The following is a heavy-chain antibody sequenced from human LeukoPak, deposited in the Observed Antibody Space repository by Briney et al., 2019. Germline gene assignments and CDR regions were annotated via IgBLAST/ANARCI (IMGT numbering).Heavy chain of an antibody. V-gene: IGHV3-30*04. J-gene: IGHJ4*02. Sequence: QTGGSLRLSCAASGFTFSSYAMHWVRQAPGKGLEWVAVISYDGSNKYYADSVKGRFTISRDNSKNTLYLQMNSLRAEDTAVYYSARTAYSNSLETDYWGPGTLVTVSS. CDR2: ISYDGSNK. D-gene: IGHD4-11*01. CDR1: GFTFSSYA. CDR3: ARTAYSNSLETDY.